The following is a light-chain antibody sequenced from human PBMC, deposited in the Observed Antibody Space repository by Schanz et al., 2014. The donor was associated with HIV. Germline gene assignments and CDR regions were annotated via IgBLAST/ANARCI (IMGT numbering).Light chain of an antibody. CDR2: DNN. Sequence: QSVLTQPPSVSAAPGQKVTISCSGSSSNIGNNYVSWYQQLPGTAPKLLIYDNNKRPSGIPDRFYGSKSGTSATLDISGLQTGEEDDYYCGTWDSSLSAGYVIFGGGTKLTVL. CDR1: SSNIGNNY. V-gene: IGLV1-51*01. CDR3: GTWDSSLSAGYVI. J-gene: IGLJ2*01.